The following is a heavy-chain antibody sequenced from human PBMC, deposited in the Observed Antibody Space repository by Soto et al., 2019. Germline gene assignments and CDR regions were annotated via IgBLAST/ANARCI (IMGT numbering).Heavy chain of an antibody. J-gene: IGHJ5*02. CDR1: GFTVSSNY. CDR2: IYSGGST. D-gene: IGHD3-10*01. Sequence: EVQLVESGGGLIQPGGSLRLSCAASGFTVSSNYMSWVRQAPGKGLEWVSVIYSGGSTYYADSVKGRFTISRDNSKNTLYFQMNSLRAEDRAVYYCARPLRDVYPAFGWFDPWGQVTLVTVAS. CDR3: ARPLRDVYPAFGWFDP. V-gene: IGHV3-53*01.